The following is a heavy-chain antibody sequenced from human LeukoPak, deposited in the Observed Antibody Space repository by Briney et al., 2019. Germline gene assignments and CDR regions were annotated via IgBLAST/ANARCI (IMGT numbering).Heavy chain of an antibody. CDR1: GGSVSDSS. V-gene: IGHV4-4*07. Sequence: SETLSLTCGVSGGSVSDSSWSWIRQPAGKGLEWIGRIFGSGGSNYNPSLKSRVTMSVDTSKNQFSLKLTSLTAADTALYFCAQGAYGFGKKHTYYYIEVWGKGTTVTVSS. CDR2: IFGSGGS. J-gene: IGHJ6*03. CDR3: AQGAYGFGKKHTYYYIEV. D-gene: IGHD3-10*01.